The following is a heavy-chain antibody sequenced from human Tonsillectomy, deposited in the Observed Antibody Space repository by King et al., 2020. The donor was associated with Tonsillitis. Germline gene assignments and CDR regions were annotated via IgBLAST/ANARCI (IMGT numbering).Heavy chain of an antibody. J-gene: IGHJ4*02. CDR1: GFTFSTYW. V-gene: IGHV3-7*01. CDR2: IKQDGSEK. D-gene: IGHD4-17*01. CDR3: TRDSMTSVTTGDF. Sequence: VQLVESGGGLVQPGGSLRLSCVASGFTFSTYWMSWVRQAPGKGLEWVANIKQDGSEKYYVDSVKGRFTISSANAKNSVYLQMNCLGADDTAVYYCTRDSMTSVTTGDFWGQGTLVTVSS.